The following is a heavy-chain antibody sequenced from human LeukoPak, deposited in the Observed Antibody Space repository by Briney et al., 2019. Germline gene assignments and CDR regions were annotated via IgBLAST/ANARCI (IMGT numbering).Heavy chain of an antibody. Sequence: SETLSLTCSVAGDSISIHYWSWIRQPAGKGLEWIGRIYTSGSTNYNPSLKSRVTISGDTSKNQFSLRLSSVTAADTAVYYCARASYSYDINGWVPFDYWGQGTLVTVSS. D-gene: IGHD3-22*01. CDR2: IYTSGST. CDR1: GDSISIHY. CDR3: ARASYSYDINGWVPFDY. J-gene: IGHJ4*02. V-gene: IGHV4-4*07.